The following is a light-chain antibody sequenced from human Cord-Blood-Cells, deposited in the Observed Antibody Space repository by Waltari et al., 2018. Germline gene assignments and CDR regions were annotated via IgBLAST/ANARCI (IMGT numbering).Light chain of an antibody. Sequence: QSALTQPASVSGSPGQSITLSCTGTSSDVGGYNYVSWYQQHPGKAPKLVIYDVSNRLSGVSNRFSGSKSGNTASLTISGLPAEDEADYYCSSYTSSSTWVFGGGTKLTVL. J-gene: IGLJ3*02. CDR3: SSYTSSSTWV. CDR2: DVS. CDR1: SSDVGGYNY. V-gene: IGLV2-14*03.